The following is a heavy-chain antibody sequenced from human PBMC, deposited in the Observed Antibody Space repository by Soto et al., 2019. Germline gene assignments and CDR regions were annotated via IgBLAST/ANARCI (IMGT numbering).Heavy chain of an antibody. CDR2: INAGNGNT. D-gene: IGHD2-21*02. V-gene: IGHV1-3*05. J-gene: IGHJ4*02. CDR3: ARSIVVVTALDY. CDR1: GYTFTSYA. Sequence: QVQLVQSGAEEKKPGASVKVSCKASGYTFTSYAMHWVRQAPGQRLEWMGWINAGNGNTKYSQKFHGRVTITRDTTASTAYMEMSSLRSEDTAVYYCARSIVVVTALDYWGQGTLGTVSS.